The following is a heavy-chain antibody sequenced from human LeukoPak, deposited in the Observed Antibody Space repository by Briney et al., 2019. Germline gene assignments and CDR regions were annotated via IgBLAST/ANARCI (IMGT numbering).Heavy chain of an antibody. Sequence: GSLRLSCAASGLSFSNAWMNWVRQPPGKGLEWIGEVFHSGSTNFNPSLKSRVTISIDKSKNQFSLEVTSVTAADTAIYYCARDLAVAGTNYFDFWGQGVLVTVSS. V-gene: IGHV4-4*02. CDR2: VFHSGST. D-gene: IGHD6-19*01. CDR3: ARDLAVAGTNYFDF. CDR1: GLSFSNAW. J-gene: IGHJ4*02.